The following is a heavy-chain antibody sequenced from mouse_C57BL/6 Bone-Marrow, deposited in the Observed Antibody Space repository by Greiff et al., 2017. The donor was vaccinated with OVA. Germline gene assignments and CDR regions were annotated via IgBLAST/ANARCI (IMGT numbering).Heavy chain of an antibody. CDR3: SIGRLRLYYAMDY. J-gene: IGHJ4*01. CDR2: ISYSGST. D-gene: IGHD2-4*01. Sequence: DVHLVESGPGLAKPSQTLSLTCSATGYSITSYYWNWIRKCPGNKLEYMGYISYSGSTYYNPSLKSRISIIRDTSKNQYYLQLNSVSTEDTATYYCSIGRLRLYYAMDYWGQGTSVTVSS. V-gene: IGHV3-8*01. CDR1: GYSITSYY.